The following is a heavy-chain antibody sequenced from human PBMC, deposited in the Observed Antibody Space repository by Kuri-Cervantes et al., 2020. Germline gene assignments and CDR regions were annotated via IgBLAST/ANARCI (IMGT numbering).Heavy chain of an antibody. CDR2: ISSSSSYI. CDR1: GFTFSSYW. V-gene: IGHV3-21*04. CDR3: ARDHARAVELERPHPIRGSGLYGMDV. D-gene: IGHD1-1*01. Sequence: GGSLRLSCAASGFTFSSYWMSWVRQAPGKGLEWVSSISSSSSYIYYADSVKGRFTISRDNAKNSLYLQMNSLRAEDTAVYYCARDHARAVELERPHPIRGSGLYGMDVWGQGTTVTVSS. J-gene: IGHJ6*02.